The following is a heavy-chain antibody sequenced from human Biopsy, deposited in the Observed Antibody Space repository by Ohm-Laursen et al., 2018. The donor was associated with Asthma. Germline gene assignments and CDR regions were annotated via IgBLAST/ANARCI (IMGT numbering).Heavy chain of an antibody. CDR1: GFTFGDYC. CDR3: ARTFHFWSPYHAEHFQL. J-gene: IGHJ1*01. Sequence: SLRLSRSASGFTFGDYCMSWVRQVPGKGLEWVANIKHDGIEKNHVDPLKGRFTISRDNAKNSLYLQMNSLRTEDTAVYYCARTFHFWSPYHAEHFQLWGQGTLVTVPS. CDR2: IKHDGIEK. D-gene: IGHD3-3*02. V-gene: IGHV3-7*01.